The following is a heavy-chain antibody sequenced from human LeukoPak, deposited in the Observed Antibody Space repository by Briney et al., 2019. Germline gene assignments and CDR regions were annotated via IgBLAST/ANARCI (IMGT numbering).Heavy chain of an antibody. CDR3: ARVGRGVVPATTFDY. CDR2: IYYSGST. J-gene: IGHJ4*02. V-gene: IGHV4-59*01. CDR1: GGSISSYY. D-gene: IGHD2-2*01. Sequence: PSETLSLTCTVSGGSISSYYWSWIRQPPGKGLEWIGYIYYSGSTNYNPSLKSRVTISVDTSKNRFSLKLSSVTAADTAVYYCARVGRGVVPATTFDYWGQGTLVTVSS.